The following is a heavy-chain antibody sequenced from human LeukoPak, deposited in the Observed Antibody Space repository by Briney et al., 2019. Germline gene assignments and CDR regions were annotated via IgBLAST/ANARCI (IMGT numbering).Heavy chain of an antibody. CDR2: IWYDGSNK. Sequence: GGSLRLSCAASGFTFSSYGMHWVRQAPGKGLEWVAVIWYDGSNKYYADSVKGRFTISRDNSKNTLYLQMNSLRAEDTAVYYCAREGYAVGDYYGSGGYYFDYWGRGTLVTVSS. CDR3: AREGYAVGDYYGSGGYYFDY. D-gene: IGHD3-10*01. V-gene: IGHV3-33*01. CDR1: GFTFSSYG. J-gene: IGHJ4*02.